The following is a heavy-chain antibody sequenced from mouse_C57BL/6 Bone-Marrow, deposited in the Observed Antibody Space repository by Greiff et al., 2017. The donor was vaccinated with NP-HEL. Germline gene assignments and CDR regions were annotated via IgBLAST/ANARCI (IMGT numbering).Heavy chain of an antibody. J-gene: IGHJ4*01. CDR2: IYPGDGDT. CDR3: ARAGEPYYALAY. V-gene: IGHV1-82*01. Sequence: VHLVESGPELVKPGASVKISCKASGYAFSSSWMNWVKQRPGKGLEWIGRIYPGDGDTNYNGKFKGKATLTADKSSSTAYMQLSSLTSDDSAVYFCARAGEPYYALAYWGQGTSVTVSS. CDR1: GYAFSSSW.